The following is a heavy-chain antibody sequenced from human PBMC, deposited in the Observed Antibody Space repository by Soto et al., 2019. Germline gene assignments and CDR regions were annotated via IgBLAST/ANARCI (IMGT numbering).Heavy chain of an antibody. V-gene: IGHV4-59*01. Sequence: SETLSLTCTVSGGSISSYYWSWIRQPPGKGLEWIGYIYYSGSTNYNPSLKSRATISVDASKNQFSLKLSSVTAADTAVYYCARGYGSGSYYNVGNYYYYGMDVWGQGTTVTVSS. D-gene: IGHD3-10*01. J-gene: IGHJ6*02. CDR2: IYYSGST. CDR1: GGSISSYY. CDR3: ARGYGSGSYYNVGNYYYYGMDV.